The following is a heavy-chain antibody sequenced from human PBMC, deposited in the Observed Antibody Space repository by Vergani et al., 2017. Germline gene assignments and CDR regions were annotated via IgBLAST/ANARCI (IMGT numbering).Heavy chain of an antibody. CDR3: AKDMGGYDYGPLDY. V-gene: IGHV3-9*03. J-gene: IGHJ4*02. CDR1: GFTFDDYA. D-gene: IGHD5-12*01. CDR2: ISWNSGSI. Sequence: EVQLVESGGGLVQPGRSLRLSCAASGFTFDDYAMHWVRQAPGKGLEWVSGISWNSGSIGYADSVKGRFTISRDNAKNSLYLQMNSLRAEDMPLYYCAKDMGGYDYGPLDYWGQGTLVTVSS.